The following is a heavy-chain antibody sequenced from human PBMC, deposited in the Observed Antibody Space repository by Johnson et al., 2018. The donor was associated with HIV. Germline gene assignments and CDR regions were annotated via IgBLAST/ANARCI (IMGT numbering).Heavy chain of an antibody. V-gene: IGHV3-7*01. CDR1: GFSFSLYW. J-gene: IGHJ3*02. Sequence: VQLVESGGGLVQPGGSLRLSCAGSGFSFSLYWMTWVRQAAGKGLEWVAHVKRDGSEKLYADSVKGRFTISRDNAKNSLYLQMNSLRAEDTAVYYCARGSYYDSSGDAFDIWGQGTMVTVSS. CDR3: ARGSYYDSSGDAFDI. D-gene: IGHD3-22*01. CDR2: VKRDGSEK.